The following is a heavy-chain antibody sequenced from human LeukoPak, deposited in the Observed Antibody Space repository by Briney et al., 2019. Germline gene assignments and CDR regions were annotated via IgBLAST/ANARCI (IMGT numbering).Heavy chain of an antibody. CDR1: GYTFTAFY. CDR3: ARGLDVERSSAWSWGPKKFYYNVMDV. D-gene: IGHD3-9*01. J-gene: IGHJ6*02. V-gene: IGHV1-8*02. Sequence: ASVKVSCKASGYTFTAFYMHWVRQAPGQGLEWMGWMNPSSGNTAYAQRFQGRVTMTRDTSTNTAFLQLTSLRSEDTAVYYCARGLDVERSSAWSWGPKKFYYNVMDVWGQGTTVTVSS. CDR2: MNPSSGNT.